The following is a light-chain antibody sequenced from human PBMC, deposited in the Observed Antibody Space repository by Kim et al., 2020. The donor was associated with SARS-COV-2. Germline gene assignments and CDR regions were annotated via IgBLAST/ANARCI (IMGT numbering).Light chain of an antibody. CDR1: NIGSNS. V-gene: IGLV3-21*04. Sequence: PGKTARITCGGNNIGSNSVHWYQQKPGQAPVLVIYYDSDRPSGIPERFSGSNSGNTATLTISRVEAGDEADYYCQVWDSSSDHVIFGGGTQLTVL. CDR2: YDS. J-gene: IGLJ2*01. CDR3: QVWDSSSDHVI.